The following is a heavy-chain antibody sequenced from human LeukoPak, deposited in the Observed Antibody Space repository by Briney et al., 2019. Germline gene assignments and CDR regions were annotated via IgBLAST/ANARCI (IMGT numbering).Heavy chain of an antibody. Sequence: ASVKVSCKAPENIFNRYDINWVRQATEQGLEWMGWTNPNSGNTGYAHKFQGRVTMTRTPSTSTAYMELSSLRSEDTAVYYCAFRYCTGGSCPSPFDYWGQGTLITVSS. D-gene: IGHD2-15*01. CDR1: ENIFNRYD. CDR3: AFRYCTGGSCPSPFDY. J-gene: IGHJ4*02. V-gene: IGHV1-8*01. CDR2: TNPNSGNT.